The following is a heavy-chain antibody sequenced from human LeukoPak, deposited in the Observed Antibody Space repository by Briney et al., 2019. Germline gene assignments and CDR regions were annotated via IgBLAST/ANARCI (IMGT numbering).Heavy chain of an antibody. J-gene: IGHJ4*02. CDR1: GGHIDSVY. Sequence: SETLSLTCSVSGGHIDSVYWNWIRQPPGKGLEWIGYIDNSGSTKYNPSLQSRITMSRDTSKKQFSLKLTSVTAADAAMYYCASGAGWLIDYWGQGTLVSVSS. D-gene: IGHD6-19*01. CDR3: ASGAGWLIDY. CDR2: IDNSGST. V-gene: IGHV4-4*08.